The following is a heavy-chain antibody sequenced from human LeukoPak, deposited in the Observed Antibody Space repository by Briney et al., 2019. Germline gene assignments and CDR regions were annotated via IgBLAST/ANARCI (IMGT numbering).Heavy chain of an antibody. CDR1: GFTFSSYE. Sequence: GGSLRLSCAASGFTFSSYEMNWVRQAPGKGLERISYISSSGTTIYYADSVKGRFTISRDNAKKSLYLQMNSLRAEDTAVYYCARPLDYGGYVPLDYWGQGTLVTVSS. D-gene: IGHD4-17*01. V-gene: IGHV3-48*03. CDR3: ARPLDYGGYVPLDY. CDR2: ISSSGTTI. J-gene: IGHJ4*02.